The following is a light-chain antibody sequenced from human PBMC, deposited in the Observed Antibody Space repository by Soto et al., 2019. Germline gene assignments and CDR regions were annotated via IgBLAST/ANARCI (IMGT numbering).Light chain of an antibody. CDR3: QSYDSSLSVNVV. Sequence: QSVLTQPPSVSGAPGQRVTISCTGSSSNIGAGYDVHWYQQLPGTAPKLFIYGNSNRPSGVPDRFSGSKSGTSASLAITGLQAEDEADYYCQSYDSSLSVNVVFGGGTQLTVL. J-gene: IGLJ2*01. CDR2: GNS. CDR1: SSNIGAGYD. V-gene: IGLV1-40*01.